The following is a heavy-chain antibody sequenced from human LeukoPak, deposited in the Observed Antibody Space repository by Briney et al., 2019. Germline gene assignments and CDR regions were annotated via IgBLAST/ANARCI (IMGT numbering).Heavy chain of an antibody. V-gene: IGHV3-15*01. Sequence: AGGSLRLSCAASGFTFSNAWMSWVRQAPGKGLEWVGRIKSKTDGGTTDYAAPVKGRFTISRDDSKNTLYLQMNSLKTEDTAVYYCTTLTSGYDSDYWGQGTLVTVSS. CDR2: IKSKTDGGTT. D-gene: IGHD5-12*01. J-gene: IGHJ4*02. CDR3: TTLTSGYDSDY. CDR1: GFTFSNAW.